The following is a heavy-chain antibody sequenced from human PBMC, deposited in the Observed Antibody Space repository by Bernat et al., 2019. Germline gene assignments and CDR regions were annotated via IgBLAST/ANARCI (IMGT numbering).Heavy chain of an antibody. CDR3: ARQSDWAFDI. J-gene: IGHJ3*02. CDR2: ISYDGSNK. D-gene: IGHD2-21*01. CDR1: GFTFSNYA. V-gene: IGHV3-30*01. Sequence: QVQLVESGGGVVQPGGSLRLSCEASGFTFSNYAIHWVRQAPGKGLEWVAVISYDGSNKYYADSVKGRFTISRDNSKNTLYLQMNSLRDEDTAVYYCARQSDWAFDIWGQGTMVTVSS.